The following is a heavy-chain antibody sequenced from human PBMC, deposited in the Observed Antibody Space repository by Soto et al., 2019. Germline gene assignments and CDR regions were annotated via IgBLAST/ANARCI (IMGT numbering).Heavy chain of an antibody. D-gene: IGHD5-12*01. Sequence: PGGSLRLSCAASGFTFSSYGMHWVRQAPGKGLEGVAVIWYDGSNKYYADSVKGRFTISRDNSKNTLYLQMNSLRAEDTAVYYCARNIVATGPPPDGMDVWGQGTTVTVSS. CDR2: IWYDGSNK. V-gene: IGHV3-33*01. J-gene: IGHJ6*02. CDR3: ARNIVATGPPPDGMDV. CDR1: GFTFSSYG.